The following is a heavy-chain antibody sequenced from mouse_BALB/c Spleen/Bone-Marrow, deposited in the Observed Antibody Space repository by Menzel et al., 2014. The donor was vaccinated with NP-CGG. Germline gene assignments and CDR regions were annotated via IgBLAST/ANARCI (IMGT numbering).Heavy chain of an antibody. V-gene: IGHV1-19*01. CDR3: ARGIYYGNYFDY. CDR1: GYTFTDYY. Sequence: EVQLQQSGPEVVKPGASVKMSCKASGYTFTDYYMDWVKQSHGESFEWIGRVNPYNGGTSYNQKFKGKATLTVDKSSSTAYMELNSLTSEDSAVYYCARGIYYGNYFDYWGQGTTLTVSS. J-gene: IGHJ2*01. CDR2: VNPYNGGT. D-gene: IGHD2-1*01.